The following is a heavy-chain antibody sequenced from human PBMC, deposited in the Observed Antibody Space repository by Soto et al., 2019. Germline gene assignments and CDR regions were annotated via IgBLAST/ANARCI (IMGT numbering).Heavy chain of an antibody. Sequence: QVQLVQSGAEVGKPGASVKVSCKASGYTFTSYDINWVRQASGQGLEWMGWMNPNSGNTGSVQRFQGRLTMTRNTSINTAYMELTSLTSEDAAVYYCARVHTVTTYFDVWGRGTLVAVSS. J-gene: IGHJ2*01. CDR1: GYTFTSYD. CDR3: ARVHTVTTYFDV. CDR2: MNPNSGNT. D-gene: IGHD4-17*01. V-gene: IGHV1-8*01.